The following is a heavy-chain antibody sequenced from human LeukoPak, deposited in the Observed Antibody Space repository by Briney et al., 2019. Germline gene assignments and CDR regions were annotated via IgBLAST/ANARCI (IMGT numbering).Heavy chain of an antibody. CDR1: GGSFSSYY. D-gene: IGHD6-19*01. Sequence: SETLSLTCAVYGGSFSSYYWSWIRQPPGKGLEWIGYIYYSGSTNYNPSLKSRVTISVDTSKNQFSLKLSSVTAADTAVYYCARTHSSGWYFDYWGQGTLVTVSS. V-gene: IGHV4-59*01. J-gene: IGHJ4*02. CDR2: IYYSGST. CDR3: ARTHSSGWYFDY.